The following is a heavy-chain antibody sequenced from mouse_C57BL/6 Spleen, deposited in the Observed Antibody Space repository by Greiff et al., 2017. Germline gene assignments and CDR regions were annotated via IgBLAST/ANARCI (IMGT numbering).Heavy chain of an antibody. Sequence: VQLQQSGAELVRPGASVTLSCKASGYTFTDYEMHWVKQTPVHGLEWIGAIDPETGGTAYNQKFKGKAILTADKSSSTAYMALRSLTSEDSAVYYCTRGAWLLRPWYFDVWGTGTTVTVSS. CDR1: GYTFTDYE. CDR2: IDPETGGT. J-gene: IGHJ1*03. CDR3: TRGAWLLRPWYFDV. V-gene: IGHV1-15*01. D-gene: IGHD2-3*01.